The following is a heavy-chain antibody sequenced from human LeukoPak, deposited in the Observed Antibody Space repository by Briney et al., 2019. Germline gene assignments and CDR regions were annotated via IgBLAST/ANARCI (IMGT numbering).Heavy chain of an antibody. CDR2: IYYSGNT. D-gene: IGHD5-24*01. V-gene: IGHV4-59*12. CDR3: ARAPRDGTHDY. Sequence: SETLSLTCTVSGDSFSSYYWSWIRQPPGKGLEWIGYIYYSGNTNYNPSLKSRVTMSVDTSKNQFSLKLSSVTAADTAVYYCARAPRDGTHDYWGQGTLVTVSS. CDR1: GDSFSSYY. J-gene: IGHJ4*02.